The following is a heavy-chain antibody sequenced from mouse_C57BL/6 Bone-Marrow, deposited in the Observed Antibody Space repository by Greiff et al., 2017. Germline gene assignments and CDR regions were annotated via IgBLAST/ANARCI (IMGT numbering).Heavy chain of an antibody. Sequence: VQLQQSGAELARPGASVKLSCKASGYTFTSYGISWVKQRTGQGLEWIGEIYPRSGNTYYNEKFKGKDTLTADKSSSTAYMELRSLTSEDSAVYFCARSDTTVVATYWYFDVWGTGTTVTVSS. CDR3: ARSDTTVVATYWYFDV. CDR2: IYPRSGNT. CDR1: GYTFTSYG. J-gene: IGHJ1*03. V-gene: IGHV1-81*01. D-gene: IGHD1-1*01.